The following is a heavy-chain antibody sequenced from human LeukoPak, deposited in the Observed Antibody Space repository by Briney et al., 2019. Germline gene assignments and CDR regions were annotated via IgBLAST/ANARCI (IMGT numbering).Heavy chain of an antibody. CDR1: GFTFSSYW. J-gene: IGHJ4*02. CDR3: ASGYSPDYGGNVY. Sequence: GGSLRLSCAASGFTFSSYWMHWVRQAPGKGLVWVSRINSDGSSTNYADSVKGRFTISRDNAKNTLYLQMNSLSIEDTAVYYCASGYSPDYGGNVYWGRGTLVTVSS. V-gene: IGHV3-74*01. CDR2: INSDGSST. D-gene: IGHD4-23*01.